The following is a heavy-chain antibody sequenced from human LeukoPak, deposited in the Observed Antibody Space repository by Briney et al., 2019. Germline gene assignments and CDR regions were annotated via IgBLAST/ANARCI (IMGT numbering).Heavy chain of an antibody. D-gene: IGHD3-3*01. J-gene: IGHJ4*02. V-gene: IGHV3-74*01. CDR1: GFTFSNFW. CDR2: IYGDGSFT. CDR3: ARTDTYYDFWSGYYTGMDGYYFDY. Sequence: PGGSLRLSCAASGFTFSNFWMHWVRQAPGKGLVWVALIYGDGSFTRYADSVKGRFTISRDNSKNTLYLQMNSLRAEDTAVYYCARTDTYYDFWSGYYTGMDGYYFDYWGQGTLVTVPS.